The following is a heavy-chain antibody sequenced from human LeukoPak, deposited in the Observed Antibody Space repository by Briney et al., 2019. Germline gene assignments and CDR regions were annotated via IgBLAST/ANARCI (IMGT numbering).Heavy chain of an antibody. Sequence: KTTETLSLTCTVSGGSISSSSYYWGWIRQPPGKGLEWIGGIYYSGSTYSHPSLKSRDTISVDTSKNQFSLRLSSVTAADTAVYYCARHLSGWFLPDYWGQGTLVTVSS. D-gene: IGHD6-19*01. CDR1: GGSISSSSYY. J-gene: IGHJ4*02. V-gene: IGHV4-39*01. CDR2: IYYSGST. CDR3: ARHLSGWFLPDY.